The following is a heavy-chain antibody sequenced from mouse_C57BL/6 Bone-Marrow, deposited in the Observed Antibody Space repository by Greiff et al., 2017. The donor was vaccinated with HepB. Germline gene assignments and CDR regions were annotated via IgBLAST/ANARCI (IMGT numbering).Heavy chain of an antibody. CDR3: ARDDGYYWFAY. V-gene: IGHV1-81*01. CDR2: IYPRSGNT. CDR1: GYTFTSYG. Sequence: VMLVESGAELARPGASVKLSCKASGYTFTSYGISWVKQRTGQGLEWIGEIYPRSGNTYYNEKFKGKATLTADKSSSTAYMELRSLTSEDSAVYVCARDDGYYWFAYWGQGTLVTVSA. J-gene: IGHJ3*01. D-gene: IGHD2-3*01.